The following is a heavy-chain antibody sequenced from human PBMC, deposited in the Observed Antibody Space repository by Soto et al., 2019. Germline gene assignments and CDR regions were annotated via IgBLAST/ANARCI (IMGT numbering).Heavy chain of an antibody. V-gene: IGHV5-51*01. D-gene: IGHD6-19*01. Sequence: GESLKISCKASGFTFSSYSLGWVRHMPGKGLQWMGNIFSSDSSAKYSPSFVGQVTISVDRSINTAYLQWSSLKASDTAIYYRGPCRGSSWCDYWGPGTLVTAAS. J-gene: IGHJ4*02. CDR3: GPCRGSSWCDY. CDR1: GFTFSSYS. CDR2: IFSSDSSA.